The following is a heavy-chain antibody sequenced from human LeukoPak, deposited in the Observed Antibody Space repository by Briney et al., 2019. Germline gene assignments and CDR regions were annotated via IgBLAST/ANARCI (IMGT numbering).Heavy chain of an antibody. D-gene: IGHD2-2*01. CDR3: AREISSSTSFDY. CDR2: ISSGSTYI. V-gene: IGHV3-21*01. J-gene: IGHJ4*02. Sequence: NPGGSLRLSCAASGFSFSSYSMNWVCQAPGKGLEWVSSISSGSTYIYYADSVKGRFTTSRDNAKNSLYLQVSTLRAEDTAVYYCAREISSSTSFDYWGQGTLVTVSS. CDR1: GFSFSSYS.